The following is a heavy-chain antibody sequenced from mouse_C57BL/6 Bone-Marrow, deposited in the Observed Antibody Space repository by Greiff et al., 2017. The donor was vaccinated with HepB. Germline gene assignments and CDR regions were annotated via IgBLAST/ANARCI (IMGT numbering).Heavy chain of an antibody. CDR3: ARPYYYGSSYNY. V-gene: IGHV1-4*01. CDR1: GYTFTSYT. CDR2: INPSSGYT. J-gene: IGHJ2*01. D-gene: IGHD1-1*01. Sequence: VQLQQSGAELARPGASVKMSCKASGYTFTSYTMHWVKQRPGQGLEWIGYINPSSGYTKYNQKFKYKATLTADKSSSTAYMQLSSLTSEDAAVYYGARPYYYGSSYNYWGQGTTLTVSS.